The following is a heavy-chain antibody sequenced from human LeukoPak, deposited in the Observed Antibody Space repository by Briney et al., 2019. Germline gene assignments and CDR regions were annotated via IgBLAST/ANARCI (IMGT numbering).Heavy chain of an antibody. Sequence: PGGSLRLSCAASEFTFSNAWMSWVRQAPGKGLEWVSGISGSSGSTLYADSVKGRFTISRDNSKNTLYLQMNSLRAEDTAVYYCANCNGWLPHNYWGQGTLVTVSS. D-gene: IGHD6-19*01. CDR2: ISGSSGST. J-gene: IGHJ4*02. V-gene: IGHV3-23*01. CDR3: ANCNGWLPHNY. CDR1: EFTFSNAW.